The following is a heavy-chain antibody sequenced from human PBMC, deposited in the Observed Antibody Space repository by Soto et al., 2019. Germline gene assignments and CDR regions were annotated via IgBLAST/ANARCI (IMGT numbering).Heavy chain of an antibody. CDR3: AREGDYGSAPGWFDP. V-gene: IGHV1-69*13. CDR2: IIPIFGTA. D-gene: IGHD3-10*01. J-gene: IGHJ5*02. CDR1: GGTFSSYA. Sequence: SVKVSCKASGGTFSSYAISWVRQAPGQGLEWMGGIIPIFGTANYAQKFQGRVTITADESTSTAYMELSSLRSEDTAVYYCAREGDYGSAPGWFDPWGQGTLVTVSS.